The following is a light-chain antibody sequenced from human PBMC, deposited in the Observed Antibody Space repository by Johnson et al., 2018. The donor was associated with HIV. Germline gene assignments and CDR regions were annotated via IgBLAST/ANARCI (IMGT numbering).Light chain of an antibody. Sequence: QSVLTQPPSVSAASGQKVDISCSGGSSNIENNYVSWYQHLPQRAPKLLISDNNKRHSGIPDRFSGSKSGTSATLGITGLQTGDEADYYCGTWDSSLSAYVFGTGTKVTVL. V-gene: IGLV1-51*01. J-gene: IGLJ1*01. CDR1: SSNIENNY. CDR2: DNN. CDR3: GTWDSSLSAYV.